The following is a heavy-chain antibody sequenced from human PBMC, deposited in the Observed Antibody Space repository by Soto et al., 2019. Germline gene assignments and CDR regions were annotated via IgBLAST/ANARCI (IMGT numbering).Heavy chain of an antibody. Sequence: SVKVSCKASGDTFNFYTINWVRQAPGLGLEWMGRTIPMLSRSNYALKFQGRLTITADKSTSTAYMDLSGLKSEDTAMYYCATSYGSGSQAFDFWGQGALVTVSS. D-gene: IGHD3-10*01. CDR1: GDTFNFYT. CDR2: TIPMLSRS. V-gene: IGHV1-69*02. CDR3: ATSYGSGSQAFDF. J-gene: IGHJ4*02.